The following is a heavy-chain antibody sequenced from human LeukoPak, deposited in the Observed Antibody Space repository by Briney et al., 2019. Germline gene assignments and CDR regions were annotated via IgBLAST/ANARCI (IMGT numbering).Heavy chain of an antibody. CDR3: ARNYPWLYYYGMDV. CDR1: GFTFSDYY. CDR2: ISSSGSTI. V-gene: IGHV3-11*04. D-gene: IGHD5-24*01. J-gene: IGHJ6*02. Sequence: GGSLRLSCAASGFTFSDYYMSWIRQAPGKGLEWVSYISSSGSTIYYADSVKGRFTISRDNAKNSLYLQMNSLRAEDTAVYYCARNYPWLYYYGMDVWGQGTTVTVSS.